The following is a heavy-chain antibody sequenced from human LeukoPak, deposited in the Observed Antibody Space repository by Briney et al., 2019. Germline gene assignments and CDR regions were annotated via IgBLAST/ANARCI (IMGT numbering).Heavy chain of an antibody. V-gene: IGHV3-74*01. D-gene: IGHD1-26*01. CDR3: ARDRMGGRPDY. J-gene: IGHJ4*02. CDR2: INSDGSST. Sequence: GGSLRLSCAASGFTFSSYEMNWVRQAPGKGLVWVSRINSDGSSTRYADSVKGRFTISRDNAKNTLYLQMNSLRAEDTAVYYCARDRMGGRPDYWGQGTLVTVSS. CDR1: GFTFSSYE.